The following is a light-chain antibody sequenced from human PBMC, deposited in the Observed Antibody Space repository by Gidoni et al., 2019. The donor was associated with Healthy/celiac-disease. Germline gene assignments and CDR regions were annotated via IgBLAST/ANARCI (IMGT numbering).Light chain of an antibody. CDR3: QQYDNLPIT. V-gene: IGKV1-33*01. CDR2: DAS. J-gene: IGKJ5*01. Sequence: DIQMTQSPSSLSASVGDRVTITCQASQDISNYLNWYQQKPGKAPKLLIYDASNLETGVPSRFSGSGSGTDFTFTISSLQPDDIATYYCQQYDNLPITFGQGTQLEIK. CDR1: QDISNY.